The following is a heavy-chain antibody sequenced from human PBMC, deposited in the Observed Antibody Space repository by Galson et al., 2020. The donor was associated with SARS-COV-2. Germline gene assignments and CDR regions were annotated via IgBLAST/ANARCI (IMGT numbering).Heavy chain of an antibody. J-gene: IGHJ1*01. D-gene: IGHD5-12*01. CDR1: GFSFRTFD. CDR3: TKGAWLDD. CDR2: FYGTEGPT. Sequence: GGSLRLSCEASGFSFRTFDMSWVRQAPGKGFEWVSVFYGTEGPTFYADSVKGRFNVYKDRTKNTFYLQMNNLRVEDTAVYYCTKGAWLDDWGHGIPVTVSS. V-gene: IGHV3-23*05.